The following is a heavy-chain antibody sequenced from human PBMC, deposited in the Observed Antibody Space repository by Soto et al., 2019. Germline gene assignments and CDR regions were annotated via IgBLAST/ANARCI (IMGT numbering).Heavy chain of an antibody. Sequence: PSETLSLTCTVSSGSISSSRYYWGWIRQPPGKGLELIGSIYYSRSTYYNPSLKSRVTISVDTSKNQFSLKLSSVTAADTAVYYCARQGYGNSRGFVDYWGQGTLVTVSS. V-gene: IGHV4-39*01. J-gene: IGHJ4*02. CDR2: IYYSRST. CDR3: ARQGYGNSRGFVDY. CDR1: SGSISSSRYY. D-gene: IGHD6-13*01.